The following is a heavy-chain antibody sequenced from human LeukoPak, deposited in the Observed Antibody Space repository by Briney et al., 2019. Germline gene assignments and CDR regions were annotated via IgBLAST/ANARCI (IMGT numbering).Heavy chain of an antibody. V-gene: IGHV4-34*01. D-gene: IGHD5-18*01. CDR1: GGSFSDYY. CDR3: ARAKDSYGKVFDC. J-gene: IGHJ5*01. Sequence: SETLSLTCEVYGGSFSDYYWSWIRQPPGKGLEWIGEINHSGGTSYNPSLKSQVTMSVDTSKNQFSVKLTSVTAADTAVYYCARAKDSYGKVFDCWGQGTLVTVSS. CDR2: INHSGGT.